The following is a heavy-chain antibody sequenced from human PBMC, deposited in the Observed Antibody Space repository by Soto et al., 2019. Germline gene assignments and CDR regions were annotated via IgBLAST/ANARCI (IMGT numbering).Heavy chain of an antibody. CDR1: GYTLTELS. Sequence: QVQLVQSGAEVKKPGASVKVSCKVSGYTLTELSMHWVRQAPGKWLEWMGGFDPEDGETIYAQKFQGRVTMTEDTSTDTAYMERSSLRSEDTAVYYCATVTLFGVALNWFDPWGQGTLVTVSS. D-gene: IGHD3-3*01. CDR3: ATVTLFGVALNWFDP. CDR2: FDPEDGET. V-gene: IGHV1-24*01. J-gene: IGHJ5*02.